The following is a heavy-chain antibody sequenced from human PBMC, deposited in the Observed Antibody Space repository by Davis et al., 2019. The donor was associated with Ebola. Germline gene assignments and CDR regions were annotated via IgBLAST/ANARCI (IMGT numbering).Heavy chain of an antibody. CDR1: GGSISGHY. CDR3: ARDLDGGNYIDV. J-gene: IGHJ6*03. CDR2: IYYSGST. V-gene: IGHV4-59*11. D-gene: IGHD4-23*01. Sequence: SETLSLTCTVSGGSISGHYWSWIRQPPGKGLEWFGYIYYSGSTNYNPSLKSRVTISRDTSKKQFSLKLTSVTAADTAVYYCARDLDGGNYIDVWGKGTTVIVTS.